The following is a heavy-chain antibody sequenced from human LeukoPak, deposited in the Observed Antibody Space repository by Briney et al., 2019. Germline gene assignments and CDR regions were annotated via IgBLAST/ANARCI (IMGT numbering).Heavy chain of an antibody. D-gene: IGHD5-18*01. Sequence: SETLSLTCGVYGGSFSGYYWSWIRQPPGKGLEWIGEIIHSGSTNYNPSLKSRVTISVDTSKNQFSLKLSSVTAADTAVYYCARGGGYSYGRGLYEFDPRGQGTLVTVSS. CDR1: GGSFSGYY. CDR2: IIHSGST. V-gene: IGHV4-34*01. J-gene: IGHJ5*02. CDR3: ARGGGYSYGRGLYEFDP.